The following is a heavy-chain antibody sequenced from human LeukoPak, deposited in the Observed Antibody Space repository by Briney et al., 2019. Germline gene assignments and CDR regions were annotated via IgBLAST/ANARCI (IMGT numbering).Heavy chain of an antibody. CDR3: ARRRYTSGQVDS. Sequence: SETLSLTCTVSGGSISGYYWSWIRQPPGKGLAWIGYMYYSGSTNYNPSLKSRVTISVDTSKNQFSLKLSSVTAADTAVYYCARRRYTSGQVDSWGQGTLVTVSS. CDR2: MYYSGST. D-gene: IGHD6-19*01. V-gene: IGHV4-59*08. CDR1: GGSISGYY. J-gene: IGHJ4*02.